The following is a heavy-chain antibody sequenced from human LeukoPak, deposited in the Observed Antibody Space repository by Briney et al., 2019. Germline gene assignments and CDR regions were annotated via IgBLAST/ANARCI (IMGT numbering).Heavy chain of an antibody. CDR3: ARWGDNKVSDL. CDR1: GFTFSSHG. J-gene: IGHJ4*02. Sequence: GRSLRLSCAASGFTFSSHGMHWVRQAPGKGLEWVAVIWYDGSNTYYADSVKGRFAISRDNSKNMLYLQMNSLRDEDTAVYHCARWGDNKVSDLWGQGTLVTVFS. V-gene: IGHV3-33*01. D-gene: IGHD3-16*01. CDR2: IWYDGSNT.